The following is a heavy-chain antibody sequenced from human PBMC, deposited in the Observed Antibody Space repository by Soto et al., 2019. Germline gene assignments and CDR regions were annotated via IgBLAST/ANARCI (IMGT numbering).Heavy chain of an antibody. J-gene: IGHJ4*02. CDR2: IYFTGAT. CDR1: GGSISSGTSY. CDR3: ASIPRRGYSYGIDY. V-gene: IGHV4-31*03. Sequence: QMQLQESGPGLVKPSQTLSLTCNVSGGSISSGTSYWTWIRQHPGEGLEWIGHIYFTGATYSNPSLRSRLTMSVDTSKNQFSLKLTSVTAADTATYYCASIPRRGYSYGIDYWGQVTLVTVSS. D-gene: IGHD2-21*02.